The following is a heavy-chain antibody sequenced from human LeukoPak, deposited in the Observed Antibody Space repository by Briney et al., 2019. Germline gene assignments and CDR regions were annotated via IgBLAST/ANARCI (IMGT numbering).Heavy chain of an antibody. V-gene: IGHV3-33*08. D-gene: IGHD6-13*01. CDR2: IWYDGSNK. CDR3: SRGAIAAAAFDY. Sequence: GGSLRLSCAASGFSFSSYGMHWVRQAPGKGLEWVAVIWYDGSNKYYADSVKGRFTISRDNSKNTLYLQMNSLRAEDTAVYYCSRGAIAAAAFDYWGQGTLVTVSS. J-gene: IGHJ4*02. CDR1: GFSFSSYG.